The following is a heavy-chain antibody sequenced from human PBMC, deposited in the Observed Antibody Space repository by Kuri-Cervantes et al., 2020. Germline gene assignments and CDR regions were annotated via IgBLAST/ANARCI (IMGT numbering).Heavy chain of an antibody. CDR2: INPDSGGT. Sequence: ASVKVSCKASGYTFTCYYMHWVRQAPGQGLEWMGWINPDSGGTNYAQKFQGRVTMTRDTSISTAYMELSRLRSDDTAVYYCASSPHYYYYYGMDVWGQGTTVTVSS. CDR1: GYTFTCYY. J-gene: IGHJ6*02. CDR3: ASSPHYYYYYGMDV. V-gene: IGHV1-2*02.